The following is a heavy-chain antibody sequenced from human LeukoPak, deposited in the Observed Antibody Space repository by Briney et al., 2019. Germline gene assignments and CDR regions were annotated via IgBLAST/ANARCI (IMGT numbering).Heavy chain of an antibody. V-gene: IGHV3-21*06. CDR2: ISSSSTYT. CDR1: GFTFSTYT. Sequence: GGSLRLSCAASGFTFSTYTMNWVRQAPGEGLEWVSSISSSSTYTFYADSVKGRSTISRDNAKNSLYLQMNSLRAEDTAVYYCAREAAFDMWGQGTMVTVSS. J-gene: IGHJ3*02. CDR3: AREAAFDM.